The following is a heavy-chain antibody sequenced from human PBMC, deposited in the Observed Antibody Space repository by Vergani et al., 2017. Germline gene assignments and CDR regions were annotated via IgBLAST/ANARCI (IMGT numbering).Heavy chain of an antibody. J-gene: IGHJ2*01. CDR2: IIPIFGTA. D-gene: IGHD2-15*01. CDR1: GGTFSSYA. V-gene: IGHV1-69*12. CDR3: AGCCSGGSCYSASDWYFDL. Sequence: QVQLVQSGAEVKKPGSSVKVSCKASGGTFSSYAISWVRQAPGQGLEGMGGIIPIFGTANYAQKFKGRVTITADVATSTSYRELSSLRSDDTAVYYCAGCCSGGSCYSASDWYFDLWGRGTLVTVSS.